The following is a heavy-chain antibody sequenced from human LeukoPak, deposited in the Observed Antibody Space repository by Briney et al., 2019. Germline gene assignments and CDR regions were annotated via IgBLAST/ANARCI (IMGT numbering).Heavy chain of an antibody. D-gene: IGHD6-6*01. Sequence: SETLSLTCSVSGGSVSSYYWSWIRQPPGKGLEWIGYAYYTGSTNYNPSLKSRVTMFEDKSKNQFSLRLSSVTVADTAVYYCARHFAYSSSSYFDYWGQGSLVTVSS. CDR1: GGSVSSYY. J-gene: IGHJ4*02. V-gene: IGHV4-59*08. CDR3: ARHFAYSSSSYFDY. CDR2: AYYTGST.